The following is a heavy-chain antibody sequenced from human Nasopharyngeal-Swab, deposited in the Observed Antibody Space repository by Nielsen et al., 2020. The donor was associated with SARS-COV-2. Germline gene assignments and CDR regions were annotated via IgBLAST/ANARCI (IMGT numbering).Heavy chain of an antibody. CDR3: TTDFYFDY. Sequence: GESLKISCAASGFIFSASAIHWVRQASGKGLEWVGRIGDKDQNYATTYGASVQGRFTISRDDSKNTALLQMDSLKTEDTALYYCTTDFYFDYWGQGTLVTVSS. CDR2: IGDKDQNYAT. J-gene: IGHJ4*02. CDR1: GFIFSASA. V-gene: IGHV3-73*01.